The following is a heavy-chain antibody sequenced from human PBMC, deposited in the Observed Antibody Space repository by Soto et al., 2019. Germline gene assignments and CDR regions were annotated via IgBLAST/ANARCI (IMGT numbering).Heavy chain of an antibody. CDR2: SSRSGSTI. V-gene: IGHV3-48*03. CDR3: AIGYYSKKFDY. D-gene: IGHD3-22*01. J-gene: IGHJ4*02. Sequence: EVQLVESGGGVVQPGGSLRLSCAASGFSFSDYEMNWVRQAPGKGLEWVSYSSRSGSTIEYADSVKGRFTISRDYAKTSLNLQMNSLRVEDTAVYYCAIGYYSKKFDYWGQGTLVTVSS. CDR1: GFSFSDYE.